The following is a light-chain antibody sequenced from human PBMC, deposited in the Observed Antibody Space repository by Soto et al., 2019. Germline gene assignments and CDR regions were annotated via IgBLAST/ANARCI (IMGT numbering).Light chain of an antibody. CDR2: AAS. CDR3: QHYYNYPWK. J-gene: IGKJ1*01. CDR1: QDIHTY. V-gene: IGKV1-8*01. Sequence: AVLLTQSPSSFSASTGDRATITCRASQDIHTYLAWYQQVPGKAPKRLLYAASILQPGVPSRFSGSGSGTDFTLTIDGLQSEDFATYFCQHYYNYPWKVGQGTPVE.